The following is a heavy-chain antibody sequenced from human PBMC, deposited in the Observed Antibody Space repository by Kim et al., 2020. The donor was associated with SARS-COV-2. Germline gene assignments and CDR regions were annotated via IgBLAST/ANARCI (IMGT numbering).Heavy chain of an antibody. D-gene: IGHD5-18*01. Sequence: TNYAQKFQGRVTMTRDTSIRTAYMELSRLRSDDTAVYYCARQGPDTAPDYWGQGTLVTVSS. J-gene: IGHJ4*02. CDR2: T. CDR3: ARQGPDTAPDY. V-gene: IGHV1-2*02.